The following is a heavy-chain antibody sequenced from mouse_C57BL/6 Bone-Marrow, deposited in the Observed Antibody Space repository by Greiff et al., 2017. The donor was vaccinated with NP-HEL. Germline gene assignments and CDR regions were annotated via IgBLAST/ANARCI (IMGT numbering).Heavy chain of an antibody. J-gene: IGHJ2*01. CDR3: TLRDGDYFDY. CDR1: GYTFTDYE. V-gene: IGHV1-15*01. CDR2: IDPETGGT. Sequence: QVQLQQSGAELVRPGASVTLSCKASGYTFTDYEMHWVKQTPVHGLEWIGAIDPETGGTAYNQKFKGKAILTADKSSSTAYMELRSLTSEDSAAYYCTLRDGDYFDYWGQGTTLTVSS. D-gene: IGHD1-1*02.